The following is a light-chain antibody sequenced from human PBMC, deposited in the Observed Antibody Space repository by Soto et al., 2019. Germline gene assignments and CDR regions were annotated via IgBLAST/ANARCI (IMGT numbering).Light chain of an antibody. CDR3: CSYAGSYTYV. Sequence: LTQPRSVSGSPGQSVTISCTGTSRDVGGYNYVSWYQQHPGKAPKLMIYDVSKRPSGVPDRFSGSKSGNTASLTISGLQAEDEADYYCCSYAGSYTYVFGTGTKVTVL. J-gene: IGLJ1*01. CDR1: SRDVGGYNY. CDR2: DVS. V-gene: IGLV2-11*01.